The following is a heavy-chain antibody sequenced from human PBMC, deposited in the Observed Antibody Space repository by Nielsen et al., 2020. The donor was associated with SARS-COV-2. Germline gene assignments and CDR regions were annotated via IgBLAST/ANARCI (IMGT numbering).Heavy chain of an antibody. Sequence: GGSLRLSCAASGFTFSSYAMSWVRQAPGKGLEWVSVIYSGGSSTYYADSVKGRFTISRDNSKNTLYLQMNSLRDEDTAVYYCARDRGGSGSYYYGMDVWGQGTTVTVSS. CDR1: GFTFSSYA. D-gene: IGHD1-26*01. V-gene: IGHV3-23*03. CDR2: IYSGGSST. J-gene: IGHJ6*02. CDR3: ARDRGGSGSYYYGMDV.